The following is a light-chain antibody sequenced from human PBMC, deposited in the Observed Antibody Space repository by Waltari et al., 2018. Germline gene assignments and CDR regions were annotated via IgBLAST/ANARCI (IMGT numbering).Light chain of an antibody. CDR1: SSDVGGYNY. CDR3: SSYTSSSTPWV. Sequence: QSALTPPASVSGSPGQSITISCTGTSSDVGGYNYVSWYQQHPGKAPKLLIYDVSNRPSGVSNRFSGSKSGNTASLTISGLQAEDEADYYCSSYTSSSTPWVFGTGTKVTVL. V-gene: IGLV2-14*03. CDR2: DVS. J-gene: IGLJ1*01.